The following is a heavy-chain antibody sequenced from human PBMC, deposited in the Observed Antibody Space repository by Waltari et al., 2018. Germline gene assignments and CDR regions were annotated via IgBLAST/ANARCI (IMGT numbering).Heavy chain of an antibody. CDR1: GYTFTSYD. Sequence: QVQLVQSGAELKKPGASVKVSCKASGYTFTSYDINWVRQAPGQGLEWMGWMNPNSGNTGYAQKFQGRVTMTRNTSISTAYMELSSLRSEDTAVYYCARAETGTPDYYYYGMDVWGQGTTVTVSS. J-gene: IGHJ6*02. V-gene: IGHV1-8*01. D-gene: IGHD1-1*01. CDR3: ARAETGTPDYYYYGMDV. CDR2: MNPNSGNT.